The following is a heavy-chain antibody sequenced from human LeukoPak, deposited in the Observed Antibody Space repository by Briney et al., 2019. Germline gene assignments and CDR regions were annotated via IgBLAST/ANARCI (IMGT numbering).Heavy chain of an antibody. CDR3: ARGSYYGFSGDS. J-gene: IGHJ4*02. CDR1: GGAIGSDGYY. D-gene: IGHD3-10*01. V-gene: IGHV4-31*03. Sequence: SDTLSLTCSVSGGAIGSDGYYWNWIRQHPGKGLEWIGYIYYSGSASYNPSLKSRVTISVDTSKNQFSLRLSSVTAADTAVYYCARGSYYGFSGDSWGQGSLVTVSS. CDR2: IYYSGSA.